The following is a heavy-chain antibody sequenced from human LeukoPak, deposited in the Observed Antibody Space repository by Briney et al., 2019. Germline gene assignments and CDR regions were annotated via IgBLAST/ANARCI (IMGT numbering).Heavy chain of an antibody. J-gene: IGHJ5*02. V-gene: IGHV4-59*01. Sequence: SETLSLTCTVSGVSISSYYWSWIRQPPGQELEGIGYIYYSVTTNYNPSLKSRVTISVDTSKTQFSLKLRSVTAADTAVYYCARVAPMVRGVPNWFDPWGQGTLVTVSS. CDR2: IYYSVTT. CDR1: GVSISSYY. CDR3: ARVAPMVRGVPNWFDP. D-gene: IGHD3-10*01.